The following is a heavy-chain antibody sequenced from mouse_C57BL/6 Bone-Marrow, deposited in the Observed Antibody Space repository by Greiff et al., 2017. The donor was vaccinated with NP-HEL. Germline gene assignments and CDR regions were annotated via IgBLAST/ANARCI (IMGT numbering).Heavy chain of an antibody. CDR1: GYAFTNYL. J-gene: IGHJ2*01. Sequence: QVQLQQSGAELVRPGTSVKVSCKASGYAFTNYLIEWVKQRPGQGLEWIGVINPGSGGTNYNEKFKGKATLTADKSSSTAYMQLSSLTSEDSAVYFCARGGVRSYYFDYWGQGTTLTVSS. CDR2: INPGSGGT. V-gene: IGHV1-54*01. D-gene: IGHD1-1*01. CDR3: ARGGVRSYYFDY.